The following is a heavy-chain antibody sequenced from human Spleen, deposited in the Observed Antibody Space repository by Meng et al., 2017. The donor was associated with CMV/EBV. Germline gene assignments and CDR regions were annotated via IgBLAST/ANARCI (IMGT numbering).Heavy chain of an antibody. CDR2: ISYDGSNK. CDR3: ARDFRGSFLGQGDR. V-gene: IGHV3-30*03. CDR1: GFTFSDYT. J-gene: IGHJ5*02. D-gene: IGHD1-26*01. Sequence: GGSLRLSCVTSGFTFSDYTMQWVRQAPGKGLQWVALISYDGSNKYYTDSVKGRFSISRDNDKKTMYLQLDNPRPEDTAVYYCARDFRGSFLGQGDRWGQGTLVTVSS.